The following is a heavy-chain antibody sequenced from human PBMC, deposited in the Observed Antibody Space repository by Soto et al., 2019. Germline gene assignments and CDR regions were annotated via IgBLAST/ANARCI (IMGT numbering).Heavy chain of an antibody. J-gene: IGHJ4*02. V-gene: IGHV3-48*02. CDR1: GFTFSSYS. CDR3: ARAPSLSGWSYYFDY. Sequence: EVQLVESGGGLVQPGGSLRLSCAASGFTFSSYSMNWVRQAPGKRLEWVSYISSSSSTIYYADSVKGRFTISRDNAKNSLYLQMNSLRDEDTAVYYCARAPSLSGWSYYFDYWGQGTLVTVSS. D-gene: IGHD6-19*01. CDR2: ISSSSSTI.